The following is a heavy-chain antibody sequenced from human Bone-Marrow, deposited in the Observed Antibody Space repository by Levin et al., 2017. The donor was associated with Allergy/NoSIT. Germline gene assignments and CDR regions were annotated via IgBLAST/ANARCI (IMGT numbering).Heavy chain of an antibody. CDR2: ISSSSSYT. Sequence: GGSLRLSCAASGFTFSDYYMSWIRQAPGKGLEWVSYISSSSSYTNYADSVKGRFTISRDNAKNSLYLQMNSLRAEDTAVYYCAREVIAAAGIDYWGQGTLVTVSS. CDR1: GFTFSDYY. D-gene: IGHD6-13*01. V-gene: IGHV3-11*05. J-gene: IGHJ4*02. CDR3: AREVIAAAGIDY.